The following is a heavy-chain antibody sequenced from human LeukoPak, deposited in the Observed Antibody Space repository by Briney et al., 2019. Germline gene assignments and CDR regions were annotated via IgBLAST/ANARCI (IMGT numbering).Heavy chain of an antibody. CDR3: ARVGGDVVVLDY. CDR2: ISYGGSNK. V-gene: IGHV3-30*03. J-gene: IGHJ4*02. Sequence: GGSLRLSCAASGFTFSSYSMNWVRRAPGKGLEWVAVISYGGSNKYYADSVKGRFTISRDNSKNTLYLQMNSLRAEDTAVYYCARVGGDVVVLDYWGQGTLVTVSS. D-gene: IGHD2-15*01. CDR1: GFTFSSYS.